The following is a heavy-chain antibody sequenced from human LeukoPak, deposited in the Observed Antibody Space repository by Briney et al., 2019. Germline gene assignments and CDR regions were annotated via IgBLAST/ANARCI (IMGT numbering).Heavy chain of an antibody. V-gene: IGHV3-21*01. CDR2: ISSSSSYI. CDR1: GFTFTSYS. J-gene: IGHJ4*02. Sequence: GGSLRLSCAASGFTFTSYSMNWVRQAPGKGLEWVSSISSSSSYIYYADSVKGRFTISRDNAKNSLYLQMNSLRAEDTAVYYCARSFLSIAAAATDYWGQGTLVTVSS. D-gene: IGHD6-13*01. CDR3: ARSFLSIAAAATDY.